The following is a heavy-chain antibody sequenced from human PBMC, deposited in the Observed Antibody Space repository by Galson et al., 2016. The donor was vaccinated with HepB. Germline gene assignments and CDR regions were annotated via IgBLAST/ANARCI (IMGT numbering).Heavy chain of an antibody. D-gene: IGHD1-1*01. CDR3: ARLGNLPFDS. CDR2: IYQSGST. Sequence: ETLSLTCAVSGVSVSSVTYHWSWIRQPPGKGLEWIGYIYQSGSTRYNPSLKSRVTISLDTSKNHFSLSLTSVTAADTAMYYCARLGNLPFDSWGQGTLVTVSS. J-gene: IGHJ4*02. V-gene: IGHV4-61*01. CDR1: GVSVSSVTYH.